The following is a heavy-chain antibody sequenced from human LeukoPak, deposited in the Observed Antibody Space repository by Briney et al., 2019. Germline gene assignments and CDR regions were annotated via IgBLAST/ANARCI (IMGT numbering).Heavy chain of an antibody. Sequence: PGRSLRLSCAASGFTFSSAMHWVRQAPGKGLEWVAVISYDGTKEYYADSVKGRFTISRDNYKNTLYLQMNSLRAEDTAVYCCARDPNRGYDLVWYFDLWGRGTLVTVSS. V-gene: IGHV3-30-3*01. CDR3: ARDPNRGYDLVWYFDL. CDR1: GFTFSSA. D-gene: IGHD5-12*01. J-gene: IGHJ2*01. CDR2: ISYDGTKE.